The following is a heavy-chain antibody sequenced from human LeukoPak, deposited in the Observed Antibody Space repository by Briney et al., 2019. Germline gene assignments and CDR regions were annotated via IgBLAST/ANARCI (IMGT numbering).Heavy chain of an antibody. Sequence: SETLSLTCAVYGGSFSGYYWSWIRQPPGKGLEWIGEINHSGSTNYNPSLKSRVTISVDTSKNQFSLKLSSVTAADTAVYYCAGTGYSYGYYFDYWGQGTLVTVSS. CDR1: GGSFSGYY. CDR2: INHSGST. CDR3: AGTGYSYGYYFDY. V-gene: IGHV4-34*01. D-gene: IGHD5-18*01. J-gene: IGHJ4*02.